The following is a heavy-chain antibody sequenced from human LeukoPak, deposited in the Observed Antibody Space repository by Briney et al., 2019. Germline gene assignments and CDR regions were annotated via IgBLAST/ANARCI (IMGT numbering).Heavy chain of an antibody. J-gene: IGHJ4*02. V-gene: IGHV4-34*01. CDR1: GGSFSGYY. D-gene: IGHD5-18*01. CDR2: INHSGST. CDR3: ARGRGRPLWFSFDY. Sequence: ASETLSLTCAVYGGSFSGYYWSWIRQPPGKGLEWIGEINHSGSTNYNPSLKSRVTISVDTSKNQFSLKLSSVTAADTAVYYCARGRGRPLWFSFDYWGQGTLVTVSS.